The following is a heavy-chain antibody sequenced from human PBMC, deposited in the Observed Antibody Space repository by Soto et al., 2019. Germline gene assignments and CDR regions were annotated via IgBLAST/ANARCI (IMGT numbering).Heavy chain of an antibody. V-gene: IGHV1-3*01. CDR1: GYTFTSYA. CDR3: ARDLQALRFFDWYCHFDY. CDR2: INAGNGNT. Sequence: QVQLVQSGAEVKKPGASVKVSCKASGYTFTSYAMHWVRQAPGQRLEWMGWINAGNGNTKYSQKFQGRVNSTRDTSASTAYMELSSLRSEDTGVYLCARDLQALRFFDWYCHFDYWGQGTLVTVFS. D-gene: IGHD3-3*01. J-gene: IGHJ4*02.